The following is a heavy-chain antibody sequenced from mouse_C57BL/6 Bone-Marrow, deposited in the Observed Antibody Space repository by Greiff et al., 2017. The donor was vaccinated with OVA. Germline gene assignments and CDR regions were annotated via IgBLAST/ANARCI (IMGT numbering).Heavy chain of an antibody. V-gene: IGHV5-4*01. CDR1: GFTFTSYA. CDR3: AREYDGFDY. D-gene: IGHD2-14*01. CDR2: ISAGGSYT. Sequence: EVKLMESGGGLVKPGGSLKLSCAASGFTFTSYAMSWVRQTPEKRLEWVATISAGGSYTYYPDNVKGRFTISRDNTKNNLDLQMSHLKSEDTAMYYCAREYDGFDYWGQGTTLTVSS. J-gene: IGHJ2*01.